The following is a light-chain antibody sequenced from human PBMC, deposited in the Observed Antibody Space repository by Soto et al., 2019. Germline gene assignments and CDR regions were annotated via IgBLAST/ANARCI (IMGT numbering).Light chain of an antibody. CDR2: SAA. J-gene: IGKJ1*01. Sequence: IRMKQSPVTLSVTPGERATLSCRASQSVSSKLAWYQQKPGQAPRLLISSAARGATGFPARFSGSGSGTEFTLTISSLQPDDFATYYCPQYNDYSSCTFCEGTKVDIK. V-gene: IGKV3-15*01. CDR1: QSVSSK. CDR3: PQYNDYSSCT.